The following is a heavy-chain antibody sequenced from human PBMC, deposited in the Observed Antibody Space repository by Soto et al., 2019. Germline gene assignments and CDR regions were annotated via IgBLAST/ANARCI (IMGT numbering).Heavy chain of an antibody. V-gene: IGHV3-15*01. CDR2: IKGKTDGGTT. D-gene: IGHD3-10*01. Sequence: EVQLVESGGGLVEPGGSLRLSCAASGFTFSGAWMTWVRQAPGKGLEWVGRIKGKTDGGTTDYATPVKGRFTISRDDSKNTLYLQMNSLKTEDTAVYYCTASFGGGPYWGQGTLVTVSS. CDR3: TASFGGGPY. J-gene: IGHJ4*02. CDR1: GFTFSGAW.